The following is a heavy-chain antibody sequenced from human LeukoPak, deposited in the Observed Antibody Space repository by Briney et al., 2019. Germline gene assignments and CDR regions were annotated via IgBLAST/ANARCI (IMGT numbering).Heavy chain of an antibody. J-gene: IGHJ4*02. CDR1: GFTFSSYE. D-gene: IGHD2-8*01. CDR2: ISSSGSTI. V-gene: IGHV3-48*03. Sequence: PGGSLRLSCAASGFTFSSYEMNWVRQAPGKGLEWVSYISSSGSTIYYADSVKGRFTISRDNAKNSLYLQMNSLRAEDTAVYYCARDADFVPFDYWGQGTLVTVSS. CDR3: ARDADFVPFDY.